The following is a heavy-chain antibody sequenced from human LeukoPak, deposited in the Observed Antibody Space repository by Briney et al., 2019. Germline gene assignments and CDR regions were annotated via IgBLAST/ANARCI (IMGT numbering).Heavy chain of an antibody. CDR1: GYTFTSYA. V-gene: IGHV7-4-1*02. J-gene: IGHJ5*02. D-gene: IGHD4-11*01. Sequence: ASVKVSCKASGYTFTSYAMNWVRQAPGQGLEWMGWINTNTGNPTYAQGFTGRFVFSLDTSVSTAYLQISSLKAEDTAVYYCARAQFLTTVTTNNWFDPWGQGTLVTVSS. CDR2: INTNTGNP. CDR3: ARAQFLTTVTTNNWFDP.